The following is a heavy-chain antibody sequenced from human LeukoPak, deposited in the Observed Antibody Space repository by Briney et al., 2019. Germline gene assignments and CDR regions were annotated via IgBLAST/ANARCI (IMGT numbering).Heavy chain of an antibody. CDR1: GFTFSSYE. J-gene: IGHJ4*02. V-gene: IGHV3-48*03. CDR2: ISSSGSTI. D-gene: IGHD3-10*01. Sequence: GGSLRLSCAASGFTFSSYEMNWVRQAPGKGLEWVSYISSSGSTIYYADSVKGRFTISRDNAKNSLYLQMNSLRAEDTAVYYCARWGLLWFGESSIGSWSDYWGQGTLVTVSS. CDR3: ARWGLLWFGESSIGSWSDY.